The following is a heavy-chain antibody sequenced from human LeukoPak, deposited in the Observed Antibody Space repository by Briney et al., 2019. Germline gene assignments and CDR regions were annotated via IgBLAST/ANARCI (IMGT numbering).Heavy chain of an antibody. D-gene: IGHD2-2*01. V-gene: IGHV1-2*02. CDR3: ARCSSGVSPFDY. Sequence: ASVKVSCKASGYTFTGYYMHWVRQAPGQGLEWMGWINPNSGGTNYAKKFQGRVTMTRDTFISTAYMELSRLRSDDTAVYYCARCSSGVSPFDYWGQGTLVTVSS. CDR2: INPNSGGT. CDR1: GYTFTGYY. J-gene: IGHJ4*02.